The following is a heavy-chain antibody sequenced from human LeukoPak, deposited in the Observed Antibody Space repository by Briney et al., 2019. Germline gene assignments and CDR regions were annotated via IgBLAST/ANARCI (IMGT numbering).Heavy chain of an antibody. CDR2: IYYSGST. CDR3: ARHGDYYYGMDV. D-gene: IGHD5-12*01. J-gene: IGHJ6*02. Sequence: PSETLSLTCTVSGGSISSYYWSWIRQPPGKGLEWIGYIYYSGSTNYNPSLKSRVTISVDTSKNQFSLKLSSVTAADTAVYYCARHGDYYYGMDVWGQGTTVTVSS. V-gene: IGHV4-59*01. CDR1: GGSISSYY.